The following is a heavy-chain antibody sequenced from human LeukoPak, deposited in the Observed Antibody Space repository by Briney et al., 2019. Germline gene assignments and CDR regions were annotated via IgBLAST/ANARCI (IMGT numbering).Heavy chain of an antibody. CDR3: ARGMVRARNWFDH. D-gene: IGHD3-10*01. CDR1: GFTFSDYY. V-gene: IGHV3-11*06. CDR2: ISSSSSYT. Sequence: GGSLRLSCAASGFTFSDYYMSWIRQAPGKGLEWVSYISSSSSYTNYADSVKGRFTISRDNAKNSLYLQMNSLRAEDTAVYYCARGMVRARNWFDHWGQGTLVTVSS. J-gene: IGHJ5*02.